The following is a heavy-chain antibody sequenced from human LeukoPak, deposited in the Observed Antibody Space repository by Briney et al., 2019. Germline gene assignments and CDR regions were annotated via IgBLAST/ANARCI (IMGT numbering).Heavy chain of an antibody. Sequence: GRSLRLSCAASGFTFSSYGMHWVRQAPGKGLEWVAVIWYDGSNKYYADSAKGRFTISRDNSKNTLYLQMNSLRAEDTAVYYCARGSGSYYYNWFDPWGQGTLVTVSS. CDR2: IWYDGSNK. D-gene: IGHD1-26*01. CDR3: ARGSGSYYYNWFDP. J-gene: IGHJ5*02. CDR1: GFTFSSYG. V-gene: IGHV3-33*01.